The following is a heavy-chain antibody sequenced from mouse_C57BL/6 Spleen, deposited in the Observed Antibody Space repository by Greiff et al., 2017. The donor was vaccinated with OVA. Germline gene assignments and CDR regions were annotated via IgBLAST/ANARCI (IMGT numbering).Heavy chain of an antibody. J-gene: IGHJ3*01. V-gene: IGHV1-15*01. CDR3: TRFGNYGAY. D-gene: IGHD2-1*01. Sequence: QVQLKQSGAELVRPGASVTLSCKASGYTFTDYEMHWVKQTPVHGLEWIGAIDPETGGTAYNQKFKGKAKLTADKSSSTAYMELRSLTSEDSAVYYCTRFGNYGAYWGQGTLVTVSA. CDR1: GYTFTDYE. CDR2: IDPETGGT.